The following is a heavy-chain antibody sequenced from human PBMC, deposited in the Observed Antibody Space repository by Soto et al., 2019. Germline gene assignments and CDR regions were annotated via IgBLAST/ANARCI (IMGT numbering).Heavy chain of an antibody. CDR3: ARDVREGPDAFDI. Sequence: QVQLVESGGGVVQPGRSLRLSCAASGFTFSSYAMHWVRQAPGKGLEWVAVISYDGSNKYYADSVKGRFTISRDNSKNTLYLQMNSLRAEDTAVYYCARDVREGPDAFDIWDQGTMVTVSS. CDR1: GFTFSSYA. CDR2: ISYDGSNK. V-gene: IGHV3-30-3*01. J-gene: IGHJ3*02.